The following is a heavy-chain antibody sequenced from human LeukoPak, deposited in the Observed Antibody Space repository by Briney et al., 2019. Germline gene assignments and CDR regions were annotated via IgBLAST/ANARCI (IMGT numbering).Heavy chain of an antibody. CDR3: ARANGGGLDC. J-gene: IGHJ4*02. CDR1: GYTFSTYY. Sequence: VASVKVSCKTSGYTFSTYYMHWVRQAPGQGLEWLGIIHPTDGSTSYTQKIQGRVTMTRDTATGTVYLELSSLRSEDTAVYWCARANGGGLDCWGQGTLITVSS. V-gene: IGHV1-46*01. CDR2: IHPTDGST. D-gene: IGHD3-10*01.